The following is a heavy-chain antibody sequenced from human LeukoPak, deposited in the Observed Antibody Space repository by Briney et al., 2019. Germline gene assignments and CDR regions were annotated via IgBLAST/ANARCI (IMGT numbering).Heavy chain of an antibody. CDR1: GGSVSGGSYY. D-gene: IGHD3-10*01. CDR2: IYYSGST. Sequence: SETLSLTCTVSGGSVSGGSYYWSWIRQPPGKGLEWIGYIYYSGSTNYNPSLKSRVTISVDTSKNQFSLKLSSVTAADTAMYYCARWHYYGSGSYYANWIDPWGQGTLVTVSS. J-gene: IGHJ5*02. V-gene: IGHV4-61*01. CDR3: ARWHYYGSGSYYANWIDP.